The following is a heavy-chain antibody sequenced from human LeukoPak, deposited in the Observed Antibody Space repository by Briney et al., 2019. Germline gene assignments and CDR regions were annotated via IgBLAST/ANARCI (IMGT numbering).Heavy chain of an antibody. D-gene: IGHD1-26*01. CDR3: ARALYSGSYYHWFDS. V-gene: IGHV1-46*01. J-gene: IGHJ5*01. CDR1: GYTFTSYY. CDR2: INPSGGST. Sequence: ASVKVSCKASGYTFTSYYMHWVRQAPGQGLEWMGIINPSGGSTSYAQKFQGRVTMTRDTSTSTVYMELSSLRSEDTAVYYCARALYSGSYYHWFDSWGQGTLVTVSS.